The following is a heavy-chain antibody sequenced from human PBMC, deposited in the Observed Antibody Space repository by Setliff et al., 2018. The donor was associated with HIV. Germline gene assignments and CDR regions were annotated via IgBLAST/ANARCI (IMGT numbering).Heavy chain of an antibody. CDR3: ARIVRWELVATPTFFYYYMDV. CDR2: IYYTGST. V-gene: IGHV4-39*01. J-gene: IGHJ6*03. D-gene: IGHD1-26*01. CDR1: GASISSSSHH. Sequence: SETLSLTCTVSGASISSSSHHWAWIRQPPGKGLEYIGNIYYTGSTHHNPSLESRVATSVDTSKNQFSLKLSSVTAADTAVYYCARIVRWELVATPTFFYYYMDVWGKGTTVTVSS.